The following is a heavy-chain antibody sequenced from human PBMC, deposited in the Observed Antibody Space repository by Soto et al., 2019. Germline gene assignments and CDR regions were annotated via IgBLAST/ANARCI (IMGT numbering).Heavy chain of an antibody. CDR2: ISAYNGNT. CDR3: ARDEGYSSSWAYYYYGMDV. J-gene: IGHJ6*02. D-gene: IGHD6-13*01. V-gene: IGHV1-18*04. CDR1: GYTFTSYG. Sequence: VPSVKVPCKASGYTFTSYGISWVRQAPGQGLEWMGWISAYNGNTNYAQKLQGRVTMTTDTSTSTAYMELRSLRSDDTAVYYCARDEGYSSSWAYYYYGMDVWGQGTTVTVSS.